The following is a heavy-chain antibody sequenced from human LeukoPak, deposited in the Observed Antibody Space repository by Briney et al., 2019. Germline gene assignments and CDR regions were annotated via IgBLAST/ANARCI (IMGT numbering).Heavy chain of an antibody. J-gene: IGHJ4*02. V-gene: IGHV3-30-3*01. D-gene: IGHD5-24*01. CDR3: ARAKDGTNILDY. CDR1: GFTFSDFA. Sequence: GGSLRLSCAASGFTFSDFAIHWVRQASGKGLEWVTLISYNGVIKYYADSVKGRFTTSRDNSKNTLYLQMDTLRAEDTAVYYCARAKDGTNILDYWGQGTLVTVSS. CDR2: ISYNGVIK.